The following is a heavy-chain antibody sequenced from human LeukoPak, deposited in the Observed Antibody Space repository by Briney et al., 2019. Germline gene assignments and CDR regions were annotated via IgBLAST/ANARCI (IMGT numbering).Heavy chain of an antibody. V-gene: IGHV1-69*05. CDR2: IIPIFGTA. D-gene: IGHD3-22*01. CDR1: GGTFSSYA. Sequence: SVKVSCKASGGTFSSYAISWVRQAPGQGLEWMGGIIPIFGTANYAQKFQGRVTITTDESTSTAYMELSSLRAEDTAVYYCARAVGSGYYNIYWGQGTLVTVSS. CDR3: ARAVGSGYYNIY. J-gene: IGHJ4*02.